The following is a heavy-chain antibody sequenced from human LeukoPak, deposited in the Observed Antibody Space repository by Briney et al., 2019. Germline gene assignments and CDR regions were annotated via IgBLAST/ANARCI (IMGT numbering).Heavy chain of an antibody. Sequence: GGSLRLSCAASGFTFSSYAMSWVRQAPGKGLEWVSAIGTAGDTYYPGSVKGRFTISRENAKNSLYLQMNSLRAEDTAVYYCAKDLDCSGGSCYSGRLQHWGQGTLVTVSS. V-gene: IGHV3-13*01. CDR2: IGTAGDT. CDR3: AKDLDCSGGSCYSGRLQH. D-gene: IGHD2-15*01. J-gene: IGHJ1*01. CDR1: GFTFSSYA.